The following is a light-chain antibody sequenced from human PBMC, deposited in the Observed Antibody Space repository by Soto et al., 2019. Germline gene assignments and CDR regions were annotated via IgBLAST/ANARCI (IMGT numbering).Light chain of an antibody. CDR2: DAS. CDR1: QSVTNY. J-gene: IGKJ1*01. V-gene: IGKV3-11*01. CDR3: QQRSNWPSGT. Sequence: EIVLTQSPATLSLSPGERATLSCRASQSVTNYLAWYQQNPGQAPRILIYDASNRATGIPARFSGSGSGTDFTLTISSLEPEDFAVYYCQQRSNWPSGTFGQGTKVEIK.